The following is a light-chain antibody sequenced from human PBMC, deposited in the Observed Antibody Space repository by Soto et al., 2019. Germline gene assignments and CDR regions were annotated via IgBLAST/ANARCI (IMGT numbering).Light chain of an antibody. Sequence: QSVLTQPPSASETPGQRVTISCSGSSSNIGSNTVNWYQQFPGTAPKVVIYSNTQRPSGVPDRFSGSKSGTSASLAISGLLSEDDADYYCAAWDDNLEAVLFGGGTKVTVL. CDR3: AAWDDNLEAVL. CDR2: SNT. V-gene: IGLV1-44*01. J-gene: IGLJ2*01. CDR1: SSNIGSNT.